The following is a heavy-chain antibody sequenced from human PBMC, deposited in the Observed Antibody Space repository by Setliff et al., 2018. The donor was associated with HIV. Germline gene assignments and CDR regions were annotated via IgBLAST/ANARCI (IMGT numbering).Heavy chain of an antibody. CDR2: INHSGSA. J-gene: IGHJ4*02. V-gene: IGHV4-34*01. Sequence: SETLSLTCAVYGESFSGYSWTWIRQPPGKGLEWLGEINHSGSAKYNPALKSRVTTSVDTSKKQFSLKLTSVTAADTAVYYCARGTKGIQLWYTLFFDYWGQGTRVPSPQ. CDR3: ARGTKGIQLWYTLFFDY. CDR1: GESFSGYS. D-gene: IGHD5-18*01.